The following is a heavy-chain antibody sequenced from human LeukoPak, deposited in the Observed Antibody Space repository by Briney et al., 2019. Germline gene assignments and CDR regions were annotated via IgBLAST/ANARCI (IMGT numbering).Heavy chain of an antibody. D-gene: IGHD5-18*01. V-gene: IGHV1-18*01. CDR2: ISAYNGNT. Sequence: ASVKVSCKASGYTFTSYGISWVRQAPGQGLEWMGWISAYNGNTNYAQKLQGRVTMTTDTSTSTAYMELRSLRSDDTAVYYCARDERGYSYCYPNPFDYWGQGTLVTVSS. CDR1: GYTFTSYG. J-gene: IGHJ4*02. CDR3: ARDERGYSYCYPNPFDY.